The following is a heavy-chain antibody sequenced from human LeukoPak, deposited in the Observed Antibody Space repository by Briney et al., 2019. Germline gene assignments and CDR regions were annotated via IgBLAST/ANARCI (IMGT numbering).Heavy chain of an antibody. J-gene: IGHJ4*02. CDR2: IHHSGTA. D-gene: IGHD4-17*01. CDR3: ARPFKGTTVTSGFDY. Sequence: SETLSLTCAVSGYSISSGYYWGWIRQPPGEGLEWIGSIHHSGTAYYNPSLKSRVTISVDTSMNQFSLNLSSVTAADTAVYYCARPFKGTTVTSGFDYWGQGTLVTVSS. CDR1: GYSISSGYY. V-gene: IGHV4-38-2*01.